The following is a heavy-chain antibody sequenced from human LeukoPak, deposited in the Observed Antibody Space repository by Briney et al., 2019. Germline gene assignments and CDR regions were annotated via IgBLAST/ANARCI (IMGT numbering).Heavy chain of an antibody. D-gene: IGHD6-13*01. Sequence: ASVKVSCKASGYTFTSYYMHWVRQAPGQGLEWMGLINPSGGSTSYAQKFQGRVTMTRDMSTSTVYMELSSLRSEDTAVYYCARDQGIAAAGVDGFDYWGQGTLVTVSS. V-gene: IGHV1-46*01. CDR2: INPSGGST. CDR1: GYTFTSYY. J-gene: IGHJ4*02. CDR3: ARDQGIAAAGVDGFDY.